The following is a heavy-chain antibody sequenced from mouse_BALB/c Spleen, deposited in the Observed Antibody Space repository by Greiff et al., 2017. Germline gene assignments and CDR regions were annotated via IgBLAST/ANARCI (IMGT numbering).Heavy chain of an antibody. J-gene: IGHJ4*01. V-gene: IGHV1-5*01. Sequence: EVQLQQSGTVLARPGASVKMSCKASGYTFTSYWMHWVKQRPGQGLEWIGAIYPGNSDTSYNQKFKGKAKLTAVTSTSTAYMELSSLTNEDSAVYYCTRRRSWDSYYAMDDWGQGTSVTVSS. CDR3: TRRRSWDSYYAMDD. D-gene: IGHD4-1*01. CDR2: IYPGNSDT. CDR1: GYTFTSYW.